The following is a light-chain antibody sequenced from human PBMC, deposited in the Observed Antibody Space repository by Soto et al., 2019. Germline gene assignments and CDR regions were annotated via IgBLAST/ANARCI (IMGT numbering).Light chain of an antibody. V-gene: IGKV1-27*01. CDR3: LQHNTFPWT. Sequence: DIQMTQSPSSLSASVGDRVTITCRASPGISSYLAWYQQKPGKVPKLLIYGASTLQAGVPSRFSGSGSGTEFTLTISSLQPEDFATYYCLQHNTFPWTFGQGTKVDIK. CDR2: GAS. CDR1: PGISSY. J-gene: IGKJ1*01.